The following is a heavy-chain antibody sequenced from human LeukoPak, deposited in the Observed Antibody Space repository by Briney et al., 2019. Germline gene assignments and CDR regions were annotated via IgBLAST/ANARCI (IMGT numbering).Heavy chain of an antibody. CDR2: IIPILGIA. D-gene: IGHD6-13*01. V-gene: IGHV1-69*04. CDR3: VGSSRWSPSGWFDP. Sequence: SVKVSCKASVGTFSSYAISWVRQAPGQGLEWRGRIIPILGIANYAQKCQGRVTITADNSPSTAYMELSSLRSDDPAVYYCVGSSRWSPSGWFDPWGQGTLVSVSS. J-gene: IGHJ5*02. CDR1: VGTFSSYA.